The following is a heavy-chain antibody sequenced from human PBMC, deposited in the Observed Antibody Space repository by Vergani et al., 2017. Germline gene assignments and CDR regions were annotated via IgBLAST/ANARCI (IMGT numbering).Heavy chain of an antibody. J-gene: IGHJ3*02. D-gene: IGHD3-10*01. Sequence: EVQLVESGGGLVQPGRSLRLSCAASGFTFDDYAMHWVRQAPGKGLEWVSGISWNSGSIGYADSVKGRFTISRDNAKNSLYLQMNSLRAEDTALYYCSKDVGYYGSVISDIWGQGTMVTVSS. V-gene: IGHV3-9*01. CDR3: SKDVGYYGSVISDI. CDR2: ISWNSGSI. CDR1: GFTFDDYA.